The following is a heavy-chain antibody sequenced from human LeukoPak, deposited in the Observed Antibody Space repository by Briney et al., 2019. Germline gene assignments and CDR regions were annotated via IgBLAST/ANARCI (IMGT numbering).Heavy chain of an antibody. Sequence: PSETLSLTCAVYGGSFSGYYWSWIRQPPGKGLEWIGEINHSGSTNYNPSLKSRVTISVDTSKNQFSLKLSSVTAADTAVYYCARGPRRITMIVVVNWFDPWGQGTLVTVSS. CDR1: GGSFSGYY. CDR2: INHSGST. D-gene: IGHD3-22*01. J-gene: IGHJ5*02. CDR3: ARGPRRITMIVVVNWFDP. V-gene: IGHV4-34*01.